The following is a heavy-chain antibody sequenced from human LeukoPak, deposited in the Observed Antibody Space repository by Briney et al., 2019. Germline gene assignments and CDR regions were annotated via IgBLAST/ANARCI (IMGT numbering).Heavy chain of an antibody. CDR2: IYYSGST. D-gene: IGHD3-22*01. J-gene: IGHJ4*02. CDR1: GGSISSYY. V-gene: IGHV4-59*01. CDR3: ARDNYDSSGYTFDY. Sequence: SETLSLTCTASGGSISSYYWSWIRQPPGKGLEWVGSIYYSGSTNYNPSLKSRVTISVDTSKNQFSLKLSSVTAADTAVYYCARDNYDSSGYTFDYWGQGTLVTVSS.